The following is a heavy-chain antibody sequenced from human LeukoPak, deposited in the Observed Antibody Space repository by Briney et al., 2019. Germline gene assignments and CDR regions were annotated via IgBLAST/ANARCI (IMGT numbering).Heavy chain of an antibody. V-gene: IGHV4-30-2*01. D-gene: IGHD3-22*01. CDR1: GGSISSGGYS. J-gene: IGHJ4*02. CDR2: INHSGST. CDR3: ARGLPYYYDSSGYYYFDY. Sequence: SETLSLTCAVSGGSISSGGYSWSWIRQPPGKGLEWIGYINHSGSTNYNPSLKSRVTISVDTSKNQFSLKLSSVTAADTAVYYCARGLPYYYDSSGYYYFDYWGQGTLVTVSS.